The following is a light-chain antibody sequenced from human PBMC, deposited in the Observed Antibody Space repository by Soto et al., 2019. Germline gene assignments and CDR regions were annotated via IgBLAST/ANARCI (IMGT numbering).Light chain of an antibody. J-gene: IGKJ1*01. CDR3: QQYGSPPWT. CDR2: KTF. Sequence: DIQMTQSPSTLSASIGDRVTITCRASQSFSNWLAWYQQKPGKAPKLLIYKTFSLESGVPSRFSGSASGTEFTLTISSLQPDDFATYYCQQYGSPPWTFGQGTEVEVK. V-gene: IGKV1-5*03. CDR1: QSFSNW.